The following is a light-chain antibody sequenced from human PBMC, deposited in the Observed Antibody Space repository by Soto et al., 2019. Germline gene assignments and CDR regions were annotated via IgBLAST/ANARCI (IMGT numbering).Light chain of an antibody. V-gene: IGKV3D-20*02. CDR1: QGIGDT. Sequence: EVVLTQSPATLSVSQGEGVTLSCRASQGIGDTLAWYQHKPGQTPRLLIYDTTSRATGIPDRFSGSGSGTDFTLTISRLEPEDFAVYYCQQRTSWPTFGGGTKVDIK. CDR2: DTT. J-gene: IGKJ4*01. CDR3: QQRTSWPT.